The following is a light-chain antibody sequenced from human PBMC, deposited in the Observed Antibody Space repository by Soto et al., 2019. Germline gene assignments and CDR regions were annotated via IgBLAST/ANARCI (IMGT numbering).Light chain of an antibody. CDR1: QTISSW. V-gene: IGKV1-5*03. CDR2: KAS. Sequence: DIQMTQSPSTLSGSVGDRVTITCRASQTISSWLAWYQQKPGKAPKLLIYKASTLKSGVPSRFSGSGSATDFTLTISSLQPDDFATYYCQQLNTYPPTFGQGTKVDI. CDR3: QQLNTYPPT. J-gene: IGKJ1*01.